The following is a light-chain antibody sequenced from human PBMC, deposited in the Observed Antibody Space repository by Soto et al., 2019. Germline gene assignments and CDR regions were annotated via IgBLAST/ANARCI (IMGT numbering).Light chain of an antibody. CDR2: AGL. CDR3: LQDYNSPWT. V-gene: IGKV1-6*01. J-gene: IGKJ1*01. Sequence: AIQMTQAPPSLAASVGDRVTITCRASQDISNNLGWYQQKPGKAPNLLLYAGLSFRSGVPSRFRGSRSGTDFTLTISGLQPEDIGTYYCLQDYNSPWTFGRETKVEIK. CDR1: QDISNN.